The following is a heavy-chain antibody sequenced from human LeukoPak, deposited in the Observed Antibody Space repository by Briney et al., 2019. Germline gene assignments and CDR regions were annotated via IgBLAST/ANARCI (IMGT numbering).Heavy chain of an antibody. CDR1: RFDLSYYG. CDR2: VSADGTER. V-gene: IGHV3-30*18. Sequence: GTALRLSCIGSRFDLSYYGMHWVRQAPDRGLEWVAVVSADGTERFYADSVKGRFTISRDNSKNTVFLQMTSLRTEDTGVYYCAKGSSAYGHPTSPLFDFWGQGTLVTVSS. D-gene: IGHD3-22*01. J-gene: IGHJ4*02. CDR3: AKGSSAYGHPTSPLFDF.